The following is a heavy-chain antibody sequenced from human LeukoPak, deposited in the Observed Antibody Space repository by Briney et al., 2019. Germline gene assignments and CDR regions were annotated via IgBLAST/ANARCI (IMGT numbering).Heavy chain of an antibody. CDR1: GGSISSSSYY. V-gene: IGHV4-39*01. CDR3: ARGETYYYDSSGYYLGAFDI. J-gene: IGHJ3*02. CDR2: IYYSGST. D-gene: IGHD3-22*01. Sequence: SETLSLTCTVSGGSISSSSYYWGWIRQPTGKGLEWIGSIYYSGSTYYNPSLKSRVTISVDTSKNQFSLKLSSVTAADTAVYYCARGETYYYDSSGYYLGAFDIWGQGTMVTVSS.